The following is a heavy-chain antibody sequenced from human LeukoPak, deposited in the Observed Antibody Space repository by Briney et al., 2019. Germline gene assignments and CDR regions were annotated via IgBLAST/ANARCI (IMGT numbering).Heavy chain of an antibody. Sequence: GGSLRLSCAASGFTFSSYWMHWVRQAPGKGLVWVSRVSVDGLITTYVDSVKGRFAIARDNVKNTLFLHMNSLRAEDTAVYYCARENSHGFDIWGQGTMVTVSS. CDR1: GFTFSSYW. CDR2: VSVDGLIT. V-gene: IGHV3-74*01. CDR3: ARENSHGFDI. J-gene: IGHJ3*02.